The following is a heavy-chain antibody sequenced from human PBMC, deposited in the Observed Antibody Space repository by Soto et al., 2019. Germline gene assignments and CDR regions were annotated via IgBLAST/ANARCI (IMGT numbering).Heavy chain of an antibody. V-gene: IGHV2-5*02. Sequence: QITLKESGPTLVKPTQTLTLTCTFSGFSLSTSGVGVGWIRQPPGKALEWLALIYWDDDKRYSPSLKSRLNITKDTSKNQVVLTMTNMDPVDTATYYCAHSITMVRDLLNWFDPWGQGTLVTVSS. CDR1: GFSLSTSGVG. CDR2: IYWDDDK. CDR3: AHSITMVRDLLNWFDP. J-gene: IGHJ5*02. D-gene: IGHD3-10*01.